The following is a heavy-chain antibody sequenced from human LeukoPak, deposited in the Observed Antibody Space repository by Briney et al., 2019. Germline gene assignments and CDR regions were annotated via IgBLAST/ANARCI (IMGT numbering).Heavy chain of an antibody. CDR1: GFSFSIYN. CDR2: ISGSSSHA. V-gene: IGHV3-21*01. J-gene: IGHJ3*02. Sequence: GGSLRLSCEASGFSFSIYNMNWVRLAPGKGLEWVSSISGSSSHAWYADSVKGRFTSSRDNAKNSLYLQMSSLRVEDTAVYYCARDQYYSDSSGYPYDIWGQGTMVTVSS. CDR3: ARDQYYSDSSGYPYDI. D-gene: IGHD3-22*01.